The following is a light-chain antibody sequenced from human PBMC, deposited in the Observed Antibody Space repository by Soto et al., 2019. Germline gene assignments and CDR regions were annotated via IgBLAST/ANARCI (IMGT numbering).Light chain of an antibody. CDR2: GAS. Sequence: EIVRSQSPSTLSVTPGERATLSCMASQSVSSNLAWYQQKPGQAPRLLIYGASTRATGIPARFSGSGSGTEFTLTISSLQSEDFAVYYCQQYNNWPSITFGQGTRLEIK. V-gene: IGKV3D-15*01. CDR1: QSVSSN. J-gene: IGKJ5*01. CDR3: QQYNNWPSIT.